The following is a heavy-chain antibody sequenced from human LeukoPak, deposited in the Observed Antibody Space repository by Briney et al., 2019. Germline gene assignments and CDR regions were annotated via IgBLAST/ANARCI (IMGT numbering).Heavy chain of an antibody. V-gene: IGHV1-18*01. CDR1: GYTFNTYG. J-gene: IGHJ5*02. D-gene: IGHD5-18*01. CDR3: ARGGTAMVTDWFDP. Sequence: ASVKVSCKPYGYTFNTYGITWVRQAPGQGLEWMGWISPYNGNTNYAQKFQGRVTMTTDTSTSTAYMELRSLRSDDTAVYYCARGGTAMVTDWFDPWGQGTLVTVSS. CDR2: ISPYNGNT.